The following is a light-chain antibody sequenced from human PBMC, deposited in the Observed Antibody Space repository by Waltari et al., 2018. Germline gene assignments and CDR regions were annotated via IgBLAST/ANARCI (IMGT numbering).Light chain of an antibody. Sequence: DIQMTQSPSSLSASVGARVTITCQASQDISNYLNWYQQKPGKAPKLLIYDASNLETGVPSRFSGSGSGTDFTFTISSLQPEDIATYYCQQYDNLPFTFGHGTKVDIK. CDR2: DAS. J-gene: IGKJ3*01. V-gene: IGKV1-33*01. CDR1: QDISNY. CDR3: QQYDNLPFT.